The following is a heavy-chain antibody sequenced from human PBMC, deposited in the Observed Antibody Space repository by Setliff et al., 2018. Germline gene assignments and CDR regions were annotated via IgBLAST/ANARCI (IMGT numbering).Heavy chain of an antibody. V-gene: IGHV1-69*13. J-gene: IGHJ4*02. Sequence: ASVKVSCKASGGTFSSYAISWVRQAPGQGLEWMGGIIPIFGTANYAQKFQGRVTITADESTSTAYMELSSLRSEDTAVYYCARGALRAAPGRDPFDFWGQGTMVTVSS. D-gene: IGHD6-6*01. CDR2: IIPIFGTA. CDR1: GGTFSSYA. CDR3: ARGALRAAPGRDPFDF.